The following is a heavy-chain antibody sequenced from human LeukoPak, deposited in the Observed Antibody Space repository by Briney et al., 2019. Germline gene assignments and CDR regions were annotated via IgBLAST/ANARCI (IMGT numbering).Heavy chain of an antibody. CDR3: AKGRDSSGYGWFDP. CDR2: ISGSGGST. D-gene: IGHD3-22*01. CDR1: GFTFSNSA. J-gene: IGHJ5*02. Sequence: GGSLRLSCAAFGFTFSNSAMNWVRQAPGKGLEWVSAISGSGGSTYYADSVKGRFTISRDNSKNTLYLQMNSLRAEDTAVYYCAKGRDSSGYGWFDPWGQGTLVTVSS. V-gene: IGHV3-23*01.